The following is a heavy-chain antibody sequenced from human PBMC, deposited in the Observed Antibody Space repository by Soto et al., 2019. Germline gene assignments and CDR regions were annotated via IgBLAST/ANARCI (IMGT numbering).Heavy chain of an antibody. Sequence: QVQLVQSGAEVKKPGASVKVSCKASGYTFSSYDINWVRQATGQGLEWMGWLNPNSGDTGYAQKFQGSVTLTRNTSINTAYIELSSLKSDDTAVYYCATSGGGWYLYWGQGTLVTVSS. CDR1: GYTFSSYD. J-gene: IGHJ4*02. V-gene: IGHV1-8*01. D-gene: IGHD6-19*01. CDR3: ATSGGGWYLY. CDR2: LNPNSGDT.